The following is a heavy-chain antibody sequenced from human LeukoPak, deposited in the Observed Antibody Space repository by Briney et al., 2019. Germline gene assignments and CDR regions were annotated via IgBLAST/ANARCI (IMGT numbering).Heavy chain of an antibody. Sequence: GGSLRLSCAASGFTVSSNYMSRVRQAPGKGLEWVPVIYSGGSAYYAESVKGRFTISRDNSNNTLYLQMNSLRAEDTAVYYCARGGVPNWFDPWGQGTLVTVSS. V-gene: IGHV3-53*01. CDR2: IYSGGSA. J-gene: IGHJ5*02. CDR1: GFTVSSNY. CDR3: ARGGVPNWFDP. D-gene: IGHD6-6*01.